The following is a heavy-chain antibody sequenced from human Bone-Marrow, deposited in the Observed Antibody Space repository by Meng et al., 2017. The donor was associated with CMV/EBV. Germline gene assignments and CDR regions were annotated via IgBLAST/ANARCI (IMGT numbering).Heavy chain of an antibody. CDR1: GFRFSHYC. CDR3: AKSWDDFWRGLLQH. CDR2: IPSGGGNT. D-gene: IGHD3-3*01. J-gene: IGHJ1*01. Sequence: ASGFRFSHYCITWVRTAPGTGLEWVAVIPSGGGNTYYADSVRGRFTISRDSSSDTLHLEMKSLRAEDTAVYYCAKSWDDFWRGLLQHWGQGTLVTVSS. V-gene: IGHV3-30*02.